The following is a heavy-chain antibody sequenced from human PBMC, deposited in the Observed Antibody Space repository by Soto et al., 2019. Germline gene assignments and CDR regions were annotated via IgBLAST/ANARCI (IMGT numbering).Heavy chain of an antibody. CDR1: GFIFDEYA. J-gene: IGHJ6*02. CDR3: AKAPGDIAARRHHGYNYGMDV. D-gene: IGHD6-6*01. V-gene: IGHV3-9*01. Sequence: EVQLVESGGGLVQPGRSLRLSCAASGFIFDEYAMHWVRQAPGKGLEWVSGISWNSGTIGYADSVKGRFSISRDNAKNSLYLQMNSLRVEDTALYYCAKAPGDIAARRHHGYNYGMDVWVQGTTVTVSS. CDR2: ISWNSGTI.